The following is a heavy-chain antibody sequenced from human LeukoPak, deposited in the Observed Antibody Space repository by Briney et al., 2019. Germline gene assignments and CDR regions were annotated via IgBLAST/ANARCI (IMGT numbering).Heavy chain of an antibody. V-gene: IGHV3-23*01. J-gene: IGHJ4*02. CDR2: ITGTGDGT. Sequence: GGSLRLSCAASGFTFSTYAMTWVRQAPGKGLEWVSSITGTGDGTSAADSVKGRFTISRDSSKHTLYLQMNSLRVEDTAVYYCAKAGLVRGGALDSWGQGTLVTVSS. CDR3: AKAGLVRGGALDS. CDR1: GFTFSTYA. D-gene: IGHD4/OR15-4a*01.